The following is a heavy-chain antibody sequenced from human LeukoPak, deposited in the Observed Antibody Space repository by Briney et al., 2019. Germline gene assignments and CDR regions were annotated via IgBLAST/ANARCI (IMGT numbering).Heavy chain of an antibody. Sequence: GGSLRLSCAASGFTLSSYVMHWVRQAPGKGLEWVAVISYDGSNKYYADSVKGRFTISRDNSKNTLYLQMNSLRAEDTAVYYCAKASLRYYYDSSGYYYDYWGQGTLVTVSS. CDR2: ISYDGSNK. V-gene: IGHV3-30*18. CDR1: GFTLSSYV. CDR3: AKASLRYYYDSSGYYYDY. D-gene: IGHD3-22*01. J-gene: IGHJ4*02.